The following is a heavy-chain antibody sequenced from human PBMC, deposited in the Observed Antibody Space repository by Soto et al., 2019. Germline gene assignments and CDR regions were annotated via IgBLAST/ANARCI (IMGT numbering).Heavy chain of an antibody. CDR1: GFTFSSYS. CDR2: ISSSSGNK. Sequence: PGGSLRLSCAAYGFTFSSYSMNWVRQAPGKGLEWVSYISSSSGNKDYADSVKGRFTISRDNAKNSLYLQMNSLRAEDTAVYYCARIGVVGATSPDYWGQGTLVTVSS. J-gene: IGHJ4*02. CDR3: ARIGVVGATSPDY. V-gene: IGHV3-48*01. D-gene: IGHD1-26*01.